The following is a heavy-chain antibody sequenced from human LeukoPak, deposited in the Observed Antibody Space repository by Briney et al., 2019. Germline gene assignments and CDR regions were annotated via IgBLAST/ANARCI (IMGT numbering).Heavy chain of an antibody. CDR3: ASGRTIFYYYMDV. CDR2: INPKRGDT. V-gene: IGHV1-2*02. Sequence: GASVKVSCKASGYTFTSYYMHWVRQAPGQGLEWMGWINPKRGDTNYAQKFQGRVTMTRDTSISTVYMELSRLRSDDTAVYYCASGRTIFYYYMDVWGKGTRSPSP. CDR1: GYTFTSYY. J-gene: IGHJ6*03. D-gene: IGHD3-3*02.